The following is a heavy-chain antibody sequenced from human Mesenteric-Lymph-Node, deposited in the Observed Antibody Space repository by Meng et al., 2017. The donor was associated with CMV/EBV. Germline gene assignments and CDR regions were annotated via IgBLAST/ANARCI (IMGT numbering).Heavy chain of an antibody. J-gene: IGHJ4*02. CDR2: ISPSGTT. D-gene: IGHD4-17*01. V-gene: IGHV4-34*01. Sequence: GSLRLSCAVHGGSFSGYYCRWIRQYPGEGLEWIGEISPSGTTNYHPSLKSRVTISIDTSKNQFSLKLSSVTAADTAVYYCARVRGDYEYEEHFDYWGQGTLVTVSS. CDR1: GGSFSGYY. CDR3: ARVRGDYEYEEHFDY.